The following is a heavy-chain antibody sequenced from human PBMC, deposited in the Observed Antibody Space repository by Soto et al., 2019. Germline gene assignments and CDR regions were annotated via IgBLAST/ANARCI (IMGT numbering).Heavy chain of an antibody. CDR1: GFTFDDYA. V-gene: IGHV3-9*01. J-gene: IGHJ6*02. CDR2: LSWNSGTI. Sequence: DVQLVESGGGLVQPGRSLRLSCAASGFTFDDYAMHWVRQAPGKGLEWVSGLSWNSGTIGYADSVKGRFTISRDNAKNGLYVEMNRRGAEDTALYYCAKGREKAPYYYYYGMDVWGQGTTVTVSS. CDR3: AKGREKAPYYYYYGMDV.